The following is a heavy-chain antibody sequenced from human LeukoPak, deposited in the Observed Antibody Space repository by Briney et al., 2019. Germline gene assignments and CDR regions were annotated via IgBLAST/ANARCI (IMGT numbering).Heavy chain of an antibody. J-gene: IGHJ4*02. D-gene: IGHD1-26*01. Sequence: ASVNVSCMASGSTFTHYYIHCVRQAPGQGLEWMGWIGPKNGDTHYAQKFQGRLTMAGDTSISTAFIELSRLTSDDTAVYYCVRDHAASYDYWGQGTLVTVSS. V-gene: IGHV1-2*02. CDR2: IGPKNGDT. CDR3: VRDHAASYDY. CDR1: GSTFTHYY.